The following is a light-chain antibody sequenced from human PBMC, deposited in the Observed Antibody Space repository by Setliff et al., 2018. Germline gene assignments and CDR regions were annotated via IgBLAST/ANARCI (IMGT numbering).Light chain of an antibody. CDR2: EVS. Sequence: QSALTQPPSASGSPGQSVTISCTGTRSDVGGYNHVSWYQQHPGKAPKLIIFEVSNRPSGIPNRFSGSKSGNTASLSISGLQAEDEADYYCSSYTSLSTRVFGTGTKVTVL. CDR1: RSDVGGYNH. CDR3: SSYTSLSTRV. J-gene: IGLJ1*01. V-gene: IGLV2-14*01.